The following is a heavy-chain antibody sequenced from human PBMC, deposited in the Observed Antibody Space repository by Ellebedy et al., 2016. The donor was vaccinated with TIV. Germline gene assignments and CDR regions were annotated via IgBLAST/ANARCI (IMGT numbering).Heavy chain of an antibody. D-gene: IGHD1-14*01. Sequence: SETLSLTCTVSGGFISSYYWSWIRQPPGKGLEWIGYIYYSGSTNYNPSLKSRVTISVDTSKNQFSLKLSSVTAADTAVYYCARTTNIPFDYWGQGTLVTVSS. CDR1: GGFISSYY. CDR3: ARTTNIPFDY. V-gene: IGHV4-59*01. J-gene: IGHJ4*02. CDR2: IYYSGST.